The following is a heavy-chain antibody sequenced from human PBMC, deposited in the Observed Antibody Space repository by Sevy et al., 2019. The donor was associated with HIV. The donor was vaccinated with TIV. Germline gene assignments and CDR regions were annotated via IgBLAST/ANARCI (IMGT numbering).Heavy chain of an antibody. V-gene: IGHV3-48*01. CDR1: EFSFSSYS. D-gene: IGHD3-16*02. CDR2: ISSSGTTI. Sequence: GGSLRLSCAASEFSFSSYSMRWVRQAPGKGLQSIAYISSSGTTIYYADAVRGRFTISRDNAKDSLYLQMNSLRADDTAVYYCARAVGGTYRYDDYWGQGTLVTVSS. J-gene: IGHJ4*02. CDR3: ARAVGGTYRYDDY.